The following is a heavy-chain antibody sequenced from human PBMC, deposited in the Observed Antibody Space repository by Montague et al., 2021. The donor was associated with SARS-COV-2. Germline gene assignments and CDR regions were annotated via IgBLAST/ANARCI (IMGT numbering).Heavy chain of an antibody. CDR3: ARGLAAGPTYGMDV. Sequence: CAISGDSVSSNSGAWNWLRQSPSRGLEWLGRTYYRSKWYYDYGVSVESRITVNADTSKNQVFLQLNSVTPEDTAVYFCARGLAAGPTYGMDVWGQGTTVTVSS. D-gene: IGHD6-13*01. V-gene: IGHV6-1*01. CDR1: GDSVSSNSGA. CDR2: TYYRSKWYY. J-gene: IGHJ6*02.